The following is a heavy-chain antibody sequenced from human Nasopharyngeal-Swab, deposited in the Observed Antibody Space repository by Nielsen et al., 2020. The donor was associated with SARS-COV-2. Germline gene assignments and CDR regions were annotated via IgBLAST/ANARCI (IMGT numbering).Heavy chain of an antibody. CDR3: ARDKLGGGLGYYYGMDV. V-gene: IGHV3-NL1*01. D-gene: IGHD1-26*01. CDR1: GFTFSSYW. CDR2: ISGGGSST. Sequence: GGSLRLSCAASGFTFSSYWMHWVRQAPGKGLEWVSTISGGGSSTYYADSMKGRFTISRDNAKNSLYLQMNSLRAEDTAVYYCARDKLGGGLGYYYGMDVWGQGTTVTVSS. J-gene: IGHJ6*02.